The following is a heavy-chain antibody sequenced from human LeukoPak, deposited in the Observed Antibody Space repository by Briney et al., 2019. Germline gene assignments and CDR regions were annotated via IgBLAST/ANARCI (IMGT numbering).Heavy chain of an antibody. CDR1: GITVNSTY. CDR3: ARLFGSGWPGYFYYAMDV. V-gene: IGHV3-66*04. Sequence: GGTLRLSCAASGITVNSTYISWVRQAPGKGLEWVSVAYSDGNTYYAGSVKGRFTISRDNSKNTLFLQMNSLRAEDTAVYYCARLFGSGWPGYFYYAMDVWGQGTTVAVSS. CDR2: AYSDGNT. J-gene: IGHJ6*02. D-gene: IGHD6-19*01.